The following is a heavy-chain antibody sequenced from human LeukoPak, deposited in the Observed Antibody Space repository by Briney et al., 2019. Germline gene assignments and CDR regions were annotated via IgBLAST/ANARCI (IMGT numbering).Heavy chain of an antibody. J-gene: IGHJ4*02. CDR3: AKGGSNNWSFDN. V-gene: IGHV3-30*02. CDR2: IRYDGRNK. D-gene: IGHD1-1*01. CDR1: GLTFSNYG. Sequence: GGSLRLSCAAAGLTFSNYGMHWVRQAPGKGLQWVAYIRYDGRNKYSADSVKGRFTIYRDNSKSTLYLQMNSLRPEDTAVYYCAKGGSNNWSFDNWGQGTLVAVSS.